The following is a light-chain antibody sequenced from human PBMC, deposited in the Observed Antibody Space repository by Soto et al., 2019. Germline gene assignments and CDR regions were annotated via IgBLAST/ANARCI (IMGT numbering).Light chain of an antibody. CDR1: SSDVGGYNY. Sequence: QSVLTQPRSVSGSPGQSVTISCTGTSSDVGGYNYVSWYQQHPGKAPKLMIYDVSKRPSGVPDRFSGSKSGNTASLTISGLQAEDEADYYCCSYAGSYRVVGGGTKLTVL. CDR2: DVS. J-gene: IGLJ3*02. CDR3: CSYAGSYRV. V-gene: IGLV2-11*01.